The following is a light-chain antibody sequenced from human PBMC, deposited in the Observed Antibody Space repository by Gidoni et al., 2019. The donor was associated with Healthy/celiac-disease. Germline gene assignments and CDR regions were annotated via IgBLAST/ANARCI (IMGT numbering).Light chain of an antibody. CDR3: QQYGSSPPWT. J-gene: IGKJ1*01. CDR1: QSVSSSY. V-gene: IGKV3-20*01. Sequence: EIVLTQSPGTLSLSPGERATLSCRASQSVSSSYLAWYQQKPGQAPRLLIYGASSRATGIPDRFSGSGSGTDFTFIISRLEPEDFAVYYCQQYGSSPPWTFGQGTKVEIK. CDR2: GAS.